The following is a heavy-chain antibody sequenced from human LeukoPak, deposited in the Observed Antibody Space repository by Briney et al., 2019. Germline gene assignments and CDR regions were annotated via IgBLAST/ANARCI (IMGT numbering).Heavy chain of an antibody. CDR2: IYYSGST. J-gene: IGHJ5*02. Sequence: SETLSLTCTVSGGSISSSSYYWGWIRQPPGTGLEWIGSIYYSGSTYYNPSLKSRVTISVDTSKNQFSLKLSSVTAADTAVYYCAAWDGGNSSLEFDPWGQGTLVTVSS. CDR1: GGSISSSSYY. D-gene: IGHD4-23*01. V-gene: IGHV4-39*01. CDR3: AAWDGGNSSLEFDP.